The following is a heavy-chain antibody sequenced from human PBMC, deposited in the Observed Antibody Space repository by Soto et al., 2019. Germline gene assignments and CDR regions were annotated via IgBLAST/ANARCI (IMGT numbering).Heavy chain of an antibody. D-gene: IGHD6-19*01. CDR3: ARGLGSGWPRSFDY. Sequence: SETLSLTCAVYGGSFSGYYWSWIRQPPGKGLEWIGEINHSGSTNYNPSLKSRVTISVDTSKNQFSLKLSSVTAADTAVYYCARGLGSGWPRSFDYWGQGTLVTVSS. J-gene: IGHJ4*02. V-gene: IGHV4-34*01. CDR1: GGSFSGYY. CDR2: INHSGST.